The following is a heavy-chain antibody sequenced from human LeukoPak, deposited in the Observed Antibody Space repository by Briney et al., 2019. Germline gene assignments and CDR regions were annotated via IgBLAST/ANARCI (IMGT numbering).Heavy chain of an antibody. CDR3: ARGEDYYGSGSGVDY. V-gene: IGHV4-30-4*01. CDR2: IHYSGST. D-gene: IGHD3-10*01. Sequence: SETLSLTCTVSGGSISSGDYYWSWIRQPPGKGLEWIGYIHYSGSTYYNPSLKSRVTISVDTSKNQFSLKLSSVTAADTAVYYCARGEDYYGSGSGVDYWGQGTLVTVSS. J-gene: IGHJ4*02. CDR1: GGSISSGDYY.